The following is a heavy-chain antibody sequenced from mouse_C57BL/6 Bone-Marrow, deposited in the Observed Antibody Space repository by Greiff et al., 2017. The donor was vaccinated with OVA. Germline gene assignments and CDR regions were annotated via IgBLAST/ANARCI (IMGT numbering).Heavy chain of an antibody. CDR1: GFNIKDYY. V-gene: IGHV14-1*01. D-gene: IGHD2-4*01. J-gene: IGHJ3*01. CDR3: TTWDTLYDYDVAWFAY. Sequence: EVHLVESGAELVRPGASVKLSCTASGFNIKDYYMHWVKQRPEQGLEWIGRIDPEDGDTEYDPKFQGKATMTADTYSNTAYLQLSSLTSEDTAVYYCTTWDTLYDYDVAWFAYWGQGTRVTVSA. CDR2: IDPEDGDT.